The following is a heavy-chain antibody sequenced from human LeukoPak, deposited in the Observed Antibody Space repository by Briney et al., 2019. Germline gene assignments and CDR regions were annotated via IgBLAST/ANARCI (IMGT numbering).Heavy chain of an antibody. CDR1: GFTVSSNY. CDR2: IYSGGTT. D-gene: IGHD3-22*01. J-gene: IGHJ5*02. CDR3: ARGDYYDRSAPKGP. Sequence: GGSLRLSCAASGFTVSSNYMSWVRQAPGKGLEWVSVIYSGGTTYYADSVRGRFTISRDNFKNTLYLQMNSLRAEDTAVYYCARGDYYDRSAPKGPWGQGTLVTVSS. V-gene: IGHV3-53*01.